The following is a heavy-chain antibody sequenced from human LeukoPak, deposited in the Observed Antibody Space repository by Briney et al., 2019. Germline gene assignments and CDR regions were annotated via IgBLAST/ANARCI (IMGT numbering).Heavy chain of an antibody. D-gene: IGHD6-19*01. J-gene: IGHJ4*02. CDR1: GFTFSSYA. CDR2: ISGSGGST. CDR3: AKAEGYGGAVALYYFDY. Sequence: PGGSLRLSCAASGFTFSSYAMSWVRQAPGKGLEWVSAISGSGGSTYYADSVKGRFTISRDNSKNTLYLQMNSLRAEDTAVYYCAKAEGYGGAVALYYFDYWGQGTLVTVSS. V-gene: IGHV3-23*01.